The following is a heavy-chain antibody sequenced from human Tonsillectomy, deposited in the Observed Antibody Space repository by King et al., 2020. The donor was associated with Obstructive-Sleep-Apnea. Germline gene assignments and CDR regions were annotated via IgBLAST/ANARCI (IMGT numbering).Heavy chain of an antibody. CDR2: IYTSGST. J-gene: IGHJ3*02. V-gene: IGHV4-4*07. Sequence: QLQESGPGLVKPSETLSLTCTVSGGSISSYYWSWIRQPAGKGLEWIGRIYTSGSTNYNPSLKSRVTMSGDMSKNQFSLKLSSVTAAATAVYYCAGDYGAPNSRGWSYAFDIWGLGTMVTVSS. D-gene: IGHD6-19*01. CDR1: GGSISSYY. CDR3: AGDYGAPNSRGWSYAFDI.